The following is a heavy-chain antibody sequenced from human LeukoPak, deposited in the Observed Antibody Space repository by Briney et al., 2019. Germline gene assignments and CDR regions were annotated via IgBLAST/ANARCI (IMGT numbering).Heavy chain of an antibody. Sequence: ASVKVSCKASGYTFTGYYMHWVRQVPGQGLEWMGRINPNSGGTNYAQKFQGRVTMTRDTSISTAYMELSRLRSDDTAVYYCARDGPGHYYDSSGYHDYWGQGTLVTVSS. V-gene: IGHV1-2*06. CDR2: INPNSGGT. D-gene: IGHD3-22*01. CDR1: GYTFTGYY. J-gene: IGHJ4*02. CDR3: ARDGPGHYYDSSGYHDY.